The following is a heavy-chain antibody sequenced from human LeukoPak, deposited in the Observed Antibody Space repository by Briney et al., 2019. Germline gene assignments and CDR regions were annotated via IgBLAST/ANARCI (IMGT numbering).Heavy chain of an antibody. Sequence: PSETLSLTCTVSGGSISSYYWSWIRQPPGKGLEWIGYIYYSGSTNYNPSLKSRVTISVDTSKNQFSLKLSSVTAADTAVYYCARDLLGQSRFDPWGQGTLVTVSS. CDR2: IYYSGST. CDR3: ARDLLGQSRFDP. J-gene: IGHJ5*02. CDR1: GGSISSYY. D-gene: IGHD2-15*01. V-gene: IGHV4-59*01.